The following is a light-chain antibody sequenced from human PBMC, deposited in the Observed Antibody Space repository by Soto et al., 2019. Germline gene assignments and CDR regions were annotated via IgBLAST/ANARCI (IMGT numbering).Light chain of an antibody. Sequence: QSVLTQPASVSGSPGQSITISCSGTTSDVGTFGLVSWFQQHPGKAPKLMIYEGSKRPAGVSKRFSGSKSGDTASLTISGLXAEDEAGYYCSSYAGSTTFYVFGTGTKVTVL. V-gene: IGLV2-23*01. J-gene: IGLJ1*01. CDR3: SSYAGSTTFYV. CDR1: TSDVGTFGL. CDR2: EGS.